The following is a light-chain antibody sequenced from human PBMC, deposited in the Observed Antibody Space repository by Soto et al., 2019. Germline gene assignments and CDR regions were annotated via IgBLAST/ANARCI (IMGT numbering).Light chain of an antibody. V-gene: IGKV3-15*01. J-gene: IGKJ1*01. CDR3: QQYNNWLKWT. CDR1: QGISSN. CDR2: DAS. Sequence: EIVMTQSPATLSVSPGERATLSCRASQGISSNLAWYQQKPGQGPRLLIYDASTRATGIPARFSGSGSGTDFTLTISSLQSEDFAVYYCQQYNNWLKWTFGQGTKVEIK.